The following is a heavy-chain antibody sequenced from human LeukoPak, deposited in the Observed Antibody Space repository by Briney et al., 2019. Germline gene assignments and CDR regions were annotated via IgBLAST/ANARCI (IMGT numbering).Heavy chain of an antibody. V-gene: IGHV3-30*18. CDR3: AKDLALRYYYGSGFDY. CDR2: ISYDGSNK. CDR1: GFTFSSYG. D-gene: IGHD3-10*01. Sequence: PGGSLRLSCAASGFTFSSYGMHWVRQAPGKGLEWVAVISYDGSNKYYADSVKGRFTISRDNSKNTLYLQMNSLRAEDTAVYYCAKDLALRYYYGSGFDYWGQGTLVTVSS. J-gene: IGHJ4*02.